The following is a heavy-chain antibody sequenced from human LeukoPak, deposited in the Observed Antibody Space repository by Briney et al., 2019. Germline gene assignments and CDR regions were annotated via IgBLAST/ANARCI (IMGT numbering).Heavy chain of an antibody. CDR2: INPSGDNT. CDR3: ARDRGYCSGGSCRYYMDD. CDR1: GYTFTHNF. J-gene: IGHJ6*03. Sequence: ASVKVSCKASGYTFTHNFMHWVRQAPGQGLEWMGIINPSGDNTWYAQKLQGRVTVTTDTSTSTAYMELRSLRSDDTAVYYCARDRGYCSGGSCRYYMDDWGKGTTVTVSS. D-gene: IGHD2-15*01. V-gene: IGHV1-46*01.